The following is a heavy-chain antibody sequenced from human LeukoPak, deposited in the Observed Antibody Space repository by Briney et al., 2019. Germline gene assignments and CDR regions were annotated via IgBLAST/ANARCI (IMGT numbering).Heavy chain of an antibody. D-gene: IGHD4-17*01. Sequence: GGSLRLSCAASRFTFSTYSMNWVRQAPGRGLEWVSYISSSSTNIYYKDSVKGRFTISRDNAKNSLYMHMTSLRAEDTAVYYCVRNDGDNAFDIWGQGTMVIVSS. V-gene: IGHV3-48*01. CDR3: VRNDGDNAFDI. J-gene: IGHJ3*02. CDR1: RFTFSTYS. CDR2: ISSSSTNI.